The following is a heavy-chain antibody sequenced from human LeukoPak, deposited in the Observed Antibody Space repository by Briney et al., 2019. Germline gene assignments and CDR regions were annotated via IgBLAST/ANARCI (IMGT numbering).Heavy chain of an antibody. J-gene: IGHJ4*02. CDR1: GYDFTDYW. D-gene: IGHD1-26*01. CDR3: TRVGKGSYPRNYFDY. V-gene: IGHV5-51*01. Sequence: GESLKISCEGSGYDFTDYWIAWVRQLPGKGLEYMGIIYAGDSETRYSPSFQGQVTMSADKSTSIAYLQWSGLKASDTAMYYCTRVGKGSYPRNYFDYWGQGTLVTVSS. CDR2: IYAGDSET.